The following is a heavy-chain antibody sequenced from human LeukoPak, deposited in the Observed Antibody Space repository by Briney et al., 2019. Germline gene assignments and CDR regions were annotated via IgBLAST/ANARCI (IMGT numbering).Heavy chain of an antibody. V-gene: IGHV4-59*04. CDR1: GFTFSSYE. CDR3: ARISAGYYYVGY. CDR2: IYYSGST. Sequence: GSLRLSCAASGFTFSSYEMNWVRQAPGKVLECIGTIYYSGSTYYSPSLKSRVTISVDTSKNQFSLKLNSVTAADTAVYYCARISAGYYYVGYWGQGTLVTVSS. D-gene: IGHD3-9*01. J-gene: IGHJ4*02.